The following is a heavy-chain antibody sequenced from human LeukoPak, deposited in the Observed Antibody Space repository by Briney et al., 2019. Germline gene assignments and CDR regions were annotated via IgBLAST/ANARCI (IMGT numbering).Heavy chain of an antibody. CDR3: ATYRQVLLPFES. V-gene: IGHV3-23*01. CDR2: IFHSGGEI. CDR1: GFTFSTYA. D-gene: IGHD2-8*02. J-gene: IGHJ4*02. Sequence: PGGSLRLSCAASGFTFSTYAMIWVRQPPGKGLEWVSGIFHSGGEIHYADSVRGGFTISRDNSKSTLSLQMNSLRAEDTAIYYCATYRQVLLPFESRGQGTLVTVSS.